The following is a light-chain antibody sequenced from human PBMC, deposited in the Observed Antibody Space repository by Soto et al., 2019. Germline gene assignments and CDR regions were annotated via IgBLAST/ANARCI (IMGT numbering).Light chain of an antibody. J-gene: IGLJ2*01. V-gene: IGLV2-14*03. CDR1: SSDVGGYNY. CDR2: DVS. Sequence: QSALTQPASVSGSPGQSITISCTRTSSDVGGYNYVSWYQHYPGKAPKLMIYDVSNRPSGVSNRFSGSKSGNTASLTISGLQAEDEADYYCSSYTSRSTLVFGGGTKLTVL. CDR3: SSYTSRSTLV.